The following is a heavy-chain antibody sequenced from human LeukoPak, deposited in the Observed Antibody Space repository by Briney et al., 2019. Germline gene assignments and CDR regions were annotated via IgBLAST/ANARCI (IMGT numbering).Heavy chain of an antibody. CDR1: GDSVSSNSAA. CDR2: TYYRSRWYN. D-gene: IGHD6-13*01. CDR3: ARGHSSSWSAYYYYYYYMDV. J-gene: IGHJ6*03. Sequence: SQTLSLTCAISGDSVSSNSAAWNWIRQSPSRGLEWLGRTYYRSRWYNDYAVSVKSRITINPDTSKNQFSLQLNSVTPEDTAVYYCARGHSSSWSAYYYYYYYMDVWGKGTTVTVSS. V-gene: IGHV6-1*01.